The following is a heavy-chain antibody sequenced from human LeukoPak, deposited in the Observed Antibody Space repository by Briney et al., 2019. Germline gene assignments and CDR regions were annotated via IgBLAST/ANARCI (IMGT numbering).Heavy chain of an antibody. V-gene: IGHV3-23*01. Sequence: GGSLRLSCAASGFTFSSYAMSWVRQAPGKGLEWVSAISGSGGSTYYADSVKGRFTISRDNSKNTLYLQMNSLRAEDTAVYYSAKDLVLGGDYYDSSGIDYWGQGTLVTVSS. CDR1: GFTFSSYA. CDR2: ISGSGGST. D-gene: IGHD3-22*01. CDR3: AKDLVLGGDYYDSSGIDY. J-gene: IGHJ4*02.